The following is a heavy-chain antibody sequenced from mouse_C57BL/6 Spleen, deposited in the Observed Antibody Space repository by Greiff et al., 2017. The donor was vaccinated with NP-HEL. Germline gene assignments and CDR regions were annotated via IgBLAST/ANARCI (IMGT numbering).Heavy chain of an antibody. CDR2: IDPEDGDT. J-gene: IGHJ4*01. V-gene: IGHV14-1*01. CDR1: GFNIKDYY. CDR3: TMKNAMDY. Sequence: EVKLQESGAELVRPGASVKLSCTASGFNIKDYYMHWVKQRPEQGLEWIGRIDPEDGDTEYAPKFQGKAIMTADTSSNTAYLQLSSLTSEDTAVYYCTMKNAMDYWGQGTSVTVSS.